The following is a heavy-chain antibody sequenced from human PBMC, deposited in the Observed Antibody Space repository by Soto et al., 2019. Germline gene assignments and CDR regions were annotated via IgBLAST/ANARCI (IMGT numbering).Heavy chain of an antibody. D-gene: IGHD2-21*02. CDR2: ISSSRSNI. J-gene: IGHJ4*02. Sequence: SLRPSCAASGFTFSSYSMNWVRQAPGKGLECVSCISSSRSNIYYADSVKGRFTISRDNSKNTLYLQISSLRTEDTAVYYCVKDRVVVTVIFDYWGQGTLVTVSS. V-gene: IGHV3-21*01. CDR3: VKDRVVVTVIFDY. CDR1: GFTFSSYS.